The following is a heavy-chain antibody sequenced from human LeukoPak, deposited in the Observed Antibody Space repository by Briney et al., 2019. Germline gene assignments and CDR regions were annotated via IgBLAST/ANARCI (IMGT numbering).Heavy chain of an antibody. CDR3: ARDPVRGSWHTDPFDY. CDR1: GFTFSSYS. Sequence: GGSLRFSCAASGFTFSSYSMNWVRQAPGKGLEWVSSISSSSSYIYYADSVKGRFTISRDNAKNSLYLQMNSLRAEDTAVYYCARDPVRGSWHTDPFDYWGQGTLVTVSS. J-gene: IGHJ4*02. D-gene: IGHD6-13*01. CDR2: ISSSSSYI. V-gene: IGHV3-21*01.